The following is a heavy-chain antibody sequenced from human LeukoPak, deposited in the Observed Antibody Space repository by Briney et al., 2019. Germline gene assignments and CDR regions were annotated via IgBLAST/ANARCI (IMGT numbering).Heavy chain of an antibody. CDR1: GFTFDDYG. CDR2: INWNGGST. J-gene: IGHJ4*02. CDR3: ARTDSSGYYPEFDY. V-gene: IGHV3-20*04. D-gene: IGHD3-22*01. Sequence: GGSLRLSCAASGFTFDDYGMSWVRQAPGKGLEWVSGINWNGGSTGYADSVKGRFTISRDNAKNSLHLQKNTLRAEDTALYYWARTDSSGYYPEFDYWGQGTLVTVPS.